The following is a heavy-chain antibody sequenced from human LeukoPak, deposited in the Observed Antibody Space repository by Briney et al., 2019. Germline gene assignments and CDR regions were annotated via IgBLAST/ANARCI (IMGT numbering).Heavy chain of an antibody. V-gene: IGHV1-69*13. J-gene: IGHJ5*02. CDR3: ARDLLSGIVVVAGFDP. D-gene: IGHD2-15*01. CDR1: GGTFSSYA. CDR2: IIPIFGTA. Sequence: SVKVSCKASGGTFSSYAISWVRQAPGQGLEWMGGIIPIFGTANYAQKFQGRVTITADESTSTAYMELSSLRSEDTAVYYCARDLLSGIVVVAGFDPWGQGTLVTVSS.